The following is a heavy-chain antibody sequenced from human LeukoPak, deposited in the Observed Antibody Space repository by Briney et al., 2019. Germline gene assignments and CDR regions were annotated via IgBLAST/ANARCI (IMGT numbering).Heavy chain of an antibody. CDR2: IIPIFGTA. J-gene: IGHJ6*03. V-gene: IGHV1-69*13. Sequence: SVKVSCKASGGTFSSYAISWVRQAPGQGLEWMGGIIPIFGTANYAQKFQGRVTITADESTSTAYMELSSLRSEDTAVYYCAKDSKYCSSTSCQGVNFDYYYMDVWGKGTTVTVSS. CDR3: AKDSKYCSSTSCQGVNFDYYYMDV. CDR1: GGTFSSYA. D-gene: IGHD2-2*01.